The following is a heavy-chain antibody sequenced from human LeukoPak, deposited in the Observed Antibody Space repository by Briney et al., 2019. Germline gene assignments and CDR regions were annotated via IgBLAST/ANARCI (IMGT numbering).Heavy chain of an antibody. Sequence: GWSLRLSCAASGFTFSDYNMHWVRQAPATGLDWVALMSPDGNKKYYADSVKGRFTIPRDNSKNTVDLQLNSLRAEDTAVYYCARDLIGRYTFDYCGQGTLVTASS. J-gene: IGHJ4*02. V-gene: IGHV3-30-3*01. CDR1: GFTFSDYN. CDR2: MSPDGNKK. D-gene: IGHD3-10*01. CDR3: ARDLIGRYTFDY.